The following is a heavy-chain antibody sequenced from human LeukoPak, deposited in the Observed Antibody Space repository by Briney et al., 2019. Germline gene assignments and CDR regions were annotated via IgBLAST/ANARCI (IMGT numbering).Heavy chain of an antibody. D-gene: IGHD3-3*01. V-gene: IGHV3-30*04. J-gene: IGHJ4*02. CDR2: ISYDGSIN. CDR1: GFTFSSYA. CDR3: ARTYYDFWSGYYSHEGNPFDY. Sequence: GGSLRLSCAASGFTFSSYAMHWVRQAPGKGLEWVALISYDGSINDYADSVKGRFTISRDNSKNTLYLEMNSLRAEDTAVYYCARTYYDFWSGYYSHEGNPFDYWGQGTLVTVSS.